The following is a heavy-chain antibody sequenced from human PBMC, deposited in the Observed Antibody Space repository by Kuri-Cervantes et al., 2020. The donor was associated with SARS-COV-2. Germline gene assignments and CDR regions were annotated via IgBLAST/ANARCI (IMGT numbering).Heavy chain of an antibody. CDR3: AKRSGSYFDY. Sequence: LSLTCAASGFTVSSNYMSWVRQAPGKGLEWVSVIYSGGSTYYADSVKGRFTISRDNSKNTLYLQMNSLRAGDTAVYYCAKRSGSYFDYWGQGTLVTVSS. J-gene: IGHJ4*02. CDR2: IYSGGST. D-gene: IGHD1-26*01. V-gene: IGHV3-53*01. CDR1: GFTVSSNY.